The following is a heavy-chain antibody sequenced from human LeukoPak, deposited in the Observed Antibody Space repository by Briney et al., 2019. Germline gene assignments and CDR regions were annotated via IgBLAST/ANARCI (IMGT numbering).Heavy chain of an antibody. J-gene: IGHJ1*01. CDR2: IYYSGST. CDR3: ASGSITLVEAGEYFQH. D-gene: IGHD3-10*01. CDR1: GGSISSYY. V-gene: IGHV4-59*01. Sequence: KSSGTLSLTCTVSGGSISSYYWSWIRQPPGKGLEWIGHIYYSGSTNYNPSLKSRVTISVDTSKNQFSLKLSSVTAADTAVYYCASGSITLVEAGEYFQHWGQGTLVTVSS.